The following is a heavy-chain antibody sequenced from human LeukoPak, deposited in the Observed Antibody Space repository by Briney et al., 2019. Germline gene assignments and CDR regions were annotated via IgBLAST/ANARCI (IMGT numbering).Heavy chain of an antibody. Sequence: GASVKVSCKASGYTFTSYDINWVRQATGQGLEWMGWMNPNSGNTGYAQKFQGRVTMTRDTSTSTVYMELSSLRSEDTAVYYCARGYCGGDCYSDYYYYYMDVWGKGTTVTVSS. V-gene: IGHV1-8*02. D-gene: IGHD2-21*01. J-gene: IGHJ6*03. CDR1: GYTFTSYD. CDR2: MNPNSGNT. CDR3: ARGYCGGDCYSDYYYYYMDV.